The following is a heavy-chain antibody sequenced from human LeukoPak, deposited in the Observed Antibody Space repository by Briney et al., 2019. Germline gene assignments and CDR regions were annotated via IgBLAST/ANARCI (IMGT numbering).Heavy chain of an antibody. J-gene: IGHJ6*03. V-gene: IGHV1-69*01. CDR3: AASGFGFGELPSYFCYYMDV. CDR2: IIPIFGTA. D-gene: IGHD3-10*01. Sequence: SVKVSCKASGGTFSSYAISWVRQAPGQGLEWMGGIIPIFGTANYAQKFQGRVTITADESTSTAYMELSSLRSEDTAVYYCAASGFGFGELPSYFCYYMDVWGKGTTVTISS. CDR1: GGTFSSYA.